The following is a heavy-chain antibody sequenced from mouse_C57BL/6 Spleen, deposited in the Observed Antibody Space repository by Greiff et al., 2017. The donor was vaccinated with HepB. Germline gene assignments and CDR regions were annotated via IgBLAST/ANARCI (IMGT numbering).Heavy chain of an antibody. CDR1: GYTFTSYW. V-gene: IGHV1-52*01. J-gene: IGHJ1*03. CDR2: IDPSDSET. D-gene: IGHD1-1*01. CDR3: ARGLFITTVVATDYWYFDV. Sequence: VQLQQPGAELVRPGSSVKLSCKASGYTFTSYWMHWVKQRPIQGLEWIGNIDPSDSETHYNQKFKDKATLTVDKSSSTAYMQRSRLTSEDSAVYYCARGLFITTVVATDYWYFDVWGTGTTVTVSS.